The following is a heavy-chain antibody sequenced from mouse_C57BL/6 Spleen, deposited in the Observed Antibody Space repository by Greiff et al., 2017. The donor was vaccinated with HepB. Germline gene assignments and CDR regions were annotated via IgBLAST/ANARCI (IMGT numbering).Heavy chain of an antibody. CDR3: ARGHYGSPYWYFDV. CDR1: GYTFTSYW. D-gene: IGHD1-1*01. V-gene: IGHV1-61*01. J-gene: IGHJ1*03. Sequence: QVQLQQSGAELVRPGSSVKLSCKASGYTFTSYWMDWVKQRPGQGLEWIGNIYPSDSETHYNQKFKDKATLTVDKSSSTAYMQLSSLTSEDSAVYYCARGHYGSPYWYFDVWGTGTTVTVSS. CDR2: IYPSDSET.